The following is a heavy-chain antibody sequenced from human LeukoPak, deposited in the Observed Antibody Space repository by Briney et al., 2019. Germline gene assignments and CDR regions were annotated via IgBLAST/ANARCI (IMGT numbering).Heavy chain of an antibody. D-gene: IGHD6-19*01. CDR1: GGSISSYY. V-gene: IGHV4-59*12. Sequence: PSETLSLTCTVSGGSISSYYWSWIRQPPGKGLEWIGYIYYSGSTNYNPSLKSRVTISVDTSKNQFSLKLSSVTAADTAVYYCARVNRSASRYSSGWYGYYYYYYGMDVWGQGTTVTVSS. J-gene: IGHJ6*02. CDR3: ARVNRSASRYSSGWYGYYYYYYGMDV. CDR2: IYYSGST.